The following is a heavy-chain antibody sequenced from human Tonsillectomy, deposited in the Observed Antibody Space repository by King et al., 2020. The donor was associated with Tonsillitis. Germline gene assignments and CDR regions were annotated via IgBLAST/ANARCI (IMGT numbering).Heavy chain of an antibody. CDR2: IKSKTDGGTT. CDR1: GFTFSKAW. J-gene: IGHJ6*03. CDR3: TTDSQDYYDSSGYSYYYYMDV. Sequence: VQLVESGGGLVKPGGSHRLSCAASGFTFSKAWMSWVRQAPGKGLEWVGRIKSKTDGGTTDYAAPVKGRFTISRDDSKNTLYLQMNSLKTEDTAVYYCTTDSQDYYDSSGYSYYYYMDVWGKGTTVTVSS. D-gene: IGHD3-22*01. V-gene: IGHV3-15*01.